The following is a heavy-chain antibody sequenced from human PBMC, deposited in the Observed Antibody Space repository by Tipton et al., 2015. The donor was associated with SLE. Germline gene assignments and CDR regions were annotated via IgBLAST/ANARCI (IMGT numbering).Heavy chain of an antibody. Sequence: GSLRLSCAASGFTVSTNYMSWVRQAPGKGLEWVSGINWNGGSTGYADSVKGRFTISRDNAKNSLYLQMNSLRAEDTALYYCAKGGAGTTYDYYYGMDVWGQGTTVTVSS. CDR3: AKGGAGTTYDYYYGMDV. D-gene: IGHD1-1*01. CDR1: GFTVSTNY. CDR2: INWNGGST. J-gene: IGHJ6*02. V-gene: IGHV3-20*04.